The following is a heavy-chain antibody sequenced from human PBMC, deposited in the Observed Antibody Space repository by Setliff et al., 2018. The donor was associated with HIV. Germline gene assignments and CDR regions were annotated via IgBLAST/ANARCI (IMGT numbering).Heavy chain of an antibody. V-gene: IGHV3-23*01. J-gene: IGHJ6*01. CDR2: IGSNGGST. CDR1: GFTFSSHW. CDR3: AKDRGPEGAPYSYYGMDV. Sequence: GGSLRLSCAASGFTFSSHWMHWVRQAPGKGLVWVSVIGSNGGSTYYADSVKGRFTVSRDNSKNTLYLQMNSLRAEDTAVYYCAKDRGPEGAPYSYYGMDVWGQGTTVTVSS.